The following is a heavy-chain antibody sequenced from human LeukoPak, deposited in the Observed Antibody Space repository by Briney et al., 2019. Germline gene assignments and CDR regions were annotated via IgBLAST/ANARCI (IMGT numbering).Heavy chain of an antibody. D-gene: IGHD5-12*01. CDR3: AREGGGYDERPFDY. V-gene: IGHV3-30-3*01. J-gene: IGHJ4*02. Sequence: PGGSLRLSCVASGFTFSSYAMHWVRQAPGKGLEWVAVISYDGSNKYYADSVKGRFTISRDNSKNTLYLQMNSLRAEDTAVYYCAREGGGYDERPFDYWGQGTLVTVSS. CDR1: GFTFSSYA. CDR2: ISYDGSNK.